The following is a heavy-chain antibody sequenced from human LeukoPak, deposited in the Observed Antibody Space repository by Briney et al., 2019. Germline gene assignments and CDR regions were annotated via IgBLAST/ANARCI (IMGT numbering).Heavy chain of an antibody. V-gene: IGHV4-34*01. CDR3: ARTHYMAVAGTPRRDYFDY. Sequence: SETLSLTCAVYGGSFSGYYWSWIRQPPGKGLEWIGEINHSGSTNYNPSLKSRVTISVDTSKNQFSLKLSSVTAADTAVYYCARTHYMAVAGTPRRDYFDYWGQGTLVTVSS. CDR1: GGSFSGYY. J-gene: IGHJ4*02. CDR2: INHSGST. D-gene: IGHD6-19*01.